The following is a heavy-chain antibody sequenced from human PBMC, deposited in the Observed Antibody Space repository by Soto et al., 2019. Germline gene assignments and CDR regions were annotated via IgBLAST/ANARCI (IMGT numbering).Heavy chain of an antibody. D-gene: IGHD3-9*01. Sequence: GGSLRLSCAASGFTFSSYGMHWVRQAPGKGLEWVAVISYDGSNKYYADSVKGRFTISRDNSKNTLYLQMNSLRAEDTAVYYCAKAKLRRSGGLRYFDWLLYNYWGQGTLVTVSS. J-gene: IGHJ4*02. CDR2: ISYDGSNK. V-gene: IGHV3-30*18. CDR1: GFTFSSYG. CDR3: AKAKLRRSGGLRYFDWLLYNY.